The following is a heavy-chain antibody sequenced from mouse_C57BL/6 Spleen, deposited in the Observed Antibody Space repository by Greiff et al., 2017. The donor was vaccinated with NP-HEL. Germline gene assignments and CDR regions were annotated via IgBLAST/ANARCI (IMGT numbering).Heavy chain of an antibody. D-gene: IGHD2-4*01. CDR3: ASIDYDNEVGNWYFEV. CDR2: INPNNGGT. V-gene: IGHV1-18*01. CDR1: GYTFTDYN. Sequence: EVQLQQSGPELVKPGASVKIPCKASGYTFTDYNMDWVKQSHGKSLEWIGDINPNNGGTIYNQKFKGKATLTVDKSSSTAYMELRSLTSEDTAVYYWASIDYDNEVGNWYFEVWGTGTTVTVSS. J-gene: IGHJ1*03.